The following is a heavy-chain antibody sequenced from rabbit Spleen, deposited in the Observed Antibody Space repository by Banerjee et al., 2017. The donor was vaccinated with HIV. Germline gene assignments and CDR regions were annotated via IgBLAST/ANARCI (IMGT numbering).Heavy chain of an antibody. D-gene: IGHD8-1*01. CDR2: IDSGSSGFT. CDR1: GVSFSGDSY. V-gene: IGHV1S40*01. CDR3: ARDSGTSFSSYGMDL. Sequence: QSLEESGGDLVKPGASLTLTCTASGVSFSGDSYMCWVRQAPGKGLEWIACIDSGSSGFTYFASWAKGRFTISKTSSTTVTLQVTSLTAADTATYFCARDSGTSFSSYGMDLWGQGTLVTVS. J-gene: IGHJ6*01.